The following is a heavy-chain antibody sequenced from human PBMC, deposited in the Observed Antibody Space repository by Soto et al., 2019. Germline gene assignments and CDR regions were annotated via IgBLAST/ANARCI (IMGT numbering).Heavy chain of an antibody. Sequence: GASVKVSCKASGSTFSSYTIHWVRHAPGQGLEWTGRIIPILGIANYAQKFQGRVTITADKSTSTAYMELSSLRSEDTAVYYWAAGDSSSWYYFDYWGQGTLVTVAS. J-gene: IGHJ4*02. V-gene: IGHV1-69*02. D-gene: IGHD6-13*01. CDR1: GSTFSSYT. CDR2: IIPILGIA. CDR3: AAGDSSSWYYFDY.